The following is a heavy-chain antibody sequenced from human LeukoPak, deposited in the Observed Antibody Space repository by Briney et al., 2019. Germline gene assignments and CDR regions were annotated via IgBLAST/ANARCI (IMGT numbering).Heavy chain of an antibody. V-gene: IGHV1-69*05. D-gene: IGHD3-10*01. CDR3: ARDRGLNPRGYYYYMDV. J-gene: IGHJ6*03. CDR1: GGTFSSYA. Sequence: SVKVSCKASGGTFSSYAISWVRQAPGQGLEWMGGIIPIFGTANYAQKFQGRVTITTDESTSTAYMELSSLRSEDTAVYYCARDRGLNPRGYYYYMDVWGKGTTVTVSS. CDR2: IIPIFGTA.